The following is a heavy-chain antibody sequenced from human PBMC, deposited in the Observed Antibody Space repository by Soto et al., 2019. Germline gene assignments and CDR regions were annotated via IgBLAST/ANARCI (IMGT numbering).Heavy chain of an antibody. Sequence: SETLSLTCTISGGSVSVYYWSWLRQSTGQGLEWIGYIYASGSPYYNPSLRSRVTISADTSKSQISLKLTSPTAADTAVYYCARGVGSSHPQYWGRGSLVTVSS. V-gene: IGHV4-59*02. CDR2: IYASGSP. D-gene: IGHD1-26*01. CDR3: ARGVGSSHPQY. CDR1: GGSVSVYY. J-gene: IGHJ4*01.